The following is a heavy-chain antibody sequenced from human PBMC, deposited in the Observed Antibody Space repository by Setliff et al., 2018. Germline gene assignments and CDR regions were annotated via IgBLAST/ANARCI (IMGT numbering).Heavy chain of an antibody. Sequence: PSETLSLTCALSGGSITDRNWWNWVRQPPGKGLEWIGEMYHSGNTYYNPSLKSRVTISIDKSRDQFSLRLSSVTAADTAVYYCARLGQWRVLGFFDYWGQGALVTVSS. CDR2: MYHSGNT. D-gene: IGHD6-19*01. CDR3: ARLGQWRVLGFFDY. CDR1: GGSITDRNW. V-gene: IGHV4-4*02. J-gene: IGHJ4*02.